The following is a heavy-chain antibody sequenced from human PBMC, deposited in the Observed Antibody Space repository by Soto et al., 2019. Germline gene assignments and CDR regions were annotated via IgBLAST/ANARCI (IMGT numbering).Heavy chain of an antibody. CDR2: ISISGGTI. CDR3: TKEKSVINSGYDAFDI. Sequence: QPGGSLRLSCAASGFTVSSYEMDWVRQAPGKGLEWVAYISISGGTIYYGDSVEGRFTISRDNADNSLYLQMNSLRAEDTAVCYCTKEKSVINSGYDAFDIWGRGTVVTVSS. V-gene: IGHV3-48*03. CDR1: GFTVSSYE. D-gene: IGHD5-12*01. J-gene: IGHJ3*02.